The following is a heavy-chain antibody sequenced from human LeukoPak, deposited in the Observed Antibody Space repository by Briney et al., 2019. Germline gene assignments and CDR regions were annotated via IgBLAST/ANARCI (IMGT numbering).Heavy chain of an antibody. Sequence: PSETLSLTCTVSGGSISSGGYYWSWIRQPPGKGLEWIGYIYHSGSTYYNPSLKSRVTISVDRSKNQFSLKLSSVTAADTAVYYCARDLPHYDFWSGYLDVWGKGTTVTVSS. CDR2: IYHSGST. D-gene: IGHD3-3*01. J-gene: IGHJ6*04. V-gene: IGHV4-30-2*01. CDR1: GGSISSGGYY. CDR3: ARDLPHYDFWSGYLDV.